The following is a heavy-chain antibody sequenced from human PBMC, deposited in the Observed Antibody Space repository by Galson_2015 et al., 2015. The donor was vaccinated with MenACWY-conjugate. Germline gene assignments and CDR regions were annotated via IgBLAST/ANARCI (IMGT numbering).Heavy chain of an antibody. CDR2: INGGGGGT. V-gene: IGHV3-23*01. CDR3: AKDRSRTVTTLD. D-gene: IGHD4-17*01. CDR1: GFPFSSYG. Sequence: LRLSCAASGFPFSSYGMSWVRQAPGGGLEWVSTINGGGGGTYYTDSVKGRFTISRDNSENTLYLQMNTLRAEDTAVYYCAKDRSRTVTTLDWGQGTLVTVSS. J-gene: IGHJ4*02.